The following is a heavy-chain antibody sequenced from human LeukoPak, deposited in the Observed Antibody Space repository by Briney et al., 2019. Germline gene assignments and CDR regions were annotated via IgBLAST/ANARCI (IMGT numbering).Heavy chain of an antibody. J-gene: IGHJ6*02. CDR1: GFTFSNAW. CDR3: ARDKIGFWSGFYYYGMDV. V-gene: IGHV3-7*01. D-gene: IGHD3-3*01. Sequence: GGSLRLSCAASGFTFSNAWMSWVRQAPGKGLEWVANIKQDGSEKYYVDSVKGRFTISRDNAKNSLYLQMNSLRAEDTAVYYCARDKIGFWSGFYYYGMDVWGQGTTVTVSS. CDR2: IKQDGSEK.